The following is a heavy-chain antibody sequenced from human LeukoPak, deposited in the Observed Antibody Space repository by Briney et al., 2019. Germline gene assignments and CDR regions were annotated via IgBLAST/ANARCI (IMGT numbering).Heavy chain of an antibody. CDR2: ISSSGSTI. J-gene: IGHJ3*02. Sequence: GGSLRLSCAASGFTFSDYYMSWIRQAPGKGLEWVSYISSSGSTIYYADSVKGRFTISRDNAKNSLYLQMNSLRAEDTAVYYCAATKPSSDAFDIWGQGTMVTVSS. D-gene: IGHD2-8*01. V-gene: IGHV3-11*01. CDR1: GFTFSDYY. CDR3: AATKPSSDAFDI.